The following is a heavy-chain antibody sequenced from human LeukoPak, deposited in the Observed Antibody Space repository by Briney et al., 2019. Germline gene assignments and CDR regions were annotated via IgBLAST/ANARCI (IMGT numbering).Heavy chain of an antibody. CDR2: IIESGNDK. CDR3: TRDYVTPGTTGTTSPLDH. J-gene: IGHJ4*02. Sequence: GGSLRLSCAASGSSFGAFAMSWVRQAPGKGLEWVSGIIESGNDKHYADSVKGRFTISRDNFKDTLYLQMNSLRADDTAVYYCTRDYVTPGTTGTTSPLDHWGQGILVTVSS. V-gene: IGHV3-23*01. CDR1: GSSFGAFA. D-gene: IGHD1-7*01.